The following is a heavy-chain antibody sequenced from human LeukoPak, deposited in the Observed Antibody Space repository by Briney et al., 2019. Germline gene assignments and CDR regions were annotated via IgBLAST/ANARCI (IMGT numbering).Heavy chain of an antibody. V-gene: IGHV3-23*01. D-gene: IGHD2-15*01. CDR2: ISGSGGST. Sequence: GGSLRLSCAASGFTFSSYAMSWVRQAPGNGLEWVSAISGSGGSTYYADSVKGRFTISRDNSTNTLYLQMNSLRAEDTAVYYCAKGRRGYYFDYRSQGTLVTVSS. CDR1: GFTFSSYA. J-gene: IGHJ4*02. CDR3: AKGRRGYYFDY.